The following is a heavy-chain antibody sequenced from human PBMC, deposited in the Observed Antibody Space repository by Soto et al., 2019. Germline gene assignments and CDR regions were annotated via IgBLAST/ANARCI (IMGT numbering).Heavy chain of an antibody. CDR1: GFTFTDHG. Sequence: GGSLRLSCADSGFTFTDHGMHWVRQAPGKGLEWVAVISYDGSNKNYADSVKGRFTISRDNSKNTLYLQMNSLRAEDTAVYYCAKDTYFHDSSGYYVFDYWGQGTLVTVSS. CDR3: AKDTYFHDSSGYYVFDY. J-gene: IGHJ4*02. D-gene: IGHD3-22*01. CDR2: ISYDGSNK. V-gene: IGHV3-30*18.